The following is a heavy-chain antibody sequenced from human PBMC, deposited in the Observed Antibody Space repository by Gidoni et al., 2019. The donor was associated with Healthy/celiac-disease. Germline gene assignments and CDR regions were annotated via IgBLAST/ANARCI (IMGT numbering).Heavy chain of an antibody. CDR1: GFTFSSYG. CDR3: ARRRGAAGFGGYYYGMDV. Sequence: QVQLVESGGGVVQPGRSLRLSCAASGFTFSSYGMHWVRQAPGKGLGWVAVIWYDGSNKYYADSVKGRFTISRDNSKNTLYLQMNSLRAEDTAVYYCARRRGAAGFGGYYYGMDVWGQGTTVTVSS. V-gene: IGHV3-33*01. CDR2: IWYDGSNK. J-gene: IGHJ6*02. D-gene: IGHD3-10*01.